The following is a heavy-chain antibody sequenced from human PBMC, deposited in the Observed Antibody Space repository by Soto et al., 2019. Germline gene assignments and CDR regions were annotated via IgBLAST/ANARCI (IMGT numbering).Heavy chain of an antibody. V-gene: IGHV4-31*03. CDR2: IHYSGST. D-gene: IGHD3-22*01. CDR3: ARVSYDNTGSGYFDH. CDR1: GGSISSGGYY. Sequence: SETLSLTCSVSGGSISSGGYYWSWIRQHPGKGLEWIGYIHYSGSTTYNPSLKSRVTISVGTSKNQFSLNLNSVTAADTALYYCARVSYDNTGSGYFDHWGQGTLVTVSA. J-gene: IGHJ4*02.